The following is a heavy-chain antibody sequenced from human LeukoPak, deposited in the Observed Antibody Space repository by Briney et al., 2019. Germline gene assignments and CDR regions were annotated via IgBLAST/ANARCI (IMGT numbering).Heavy chain of an antibody. CDR3: ARLGVTIFGVVIIPHYFDY. V-gene: IGHV5-51*01. CDR2: IYPGDSDT. J-gene: IGHJ4*02. Sequence: GESLKISCKGSGYSFTSYWIGWVRQMPGKGPGWMGIIYPGDSDTRYSPSFQGQVTISADKSISTAYLQWSSLKASDTAMYCFARLGVTIFGVVIIPHYFDYWGQGTLVTVSS. D-gene: IGHD3-3*01. CDR1: GYSFTSYW.